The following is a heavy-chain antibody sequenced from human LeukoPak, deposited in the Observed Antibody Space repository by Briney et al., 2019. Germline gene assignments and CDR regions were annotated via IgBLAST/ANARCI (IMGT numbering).Heavy chain of an antibody. Sequence: ASVKVSCKASGYTFTGYYMHWVRQAAGQGLEWMGRINPNSGGTNYAQKFQGRVTMTRDTSISTAYMELSRLRSDDTAVYYCARQLLSRGWFDPWGQGTLVTVSS. CDR1: GYTFTGYY. D-gene: IGHD3-10*01. J-gene: IGHJ5*02. CDR3: ARQLLSRGWFDP. V-gene: IGHV1-2*06. CDR2: INPNSGGT.